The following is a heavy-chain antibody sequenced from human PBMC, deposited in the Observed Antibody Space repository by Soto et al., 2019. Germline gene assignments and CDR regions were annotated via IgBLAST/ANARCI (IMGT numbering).Heavy chain of an antibody. Sequence: SETLSLTCTVSGGSISSYYWSWIRQPPGKGLEWIAYIYYSGSTEYNPSLKSRVTISVDTSKNQFSLKLSSVTAADTAVYYCARVATPPHVVVPAVTFDYWGQGTLVTVSS. CDR2: IYYSGST. V-gene: IGHV4-59*12. CDR1: GGSISSYY. J-gene: IGHJ4*02. D-gene: IGHD2-2*01. CDR3: ARVATPPHVVVPAVTFDY.